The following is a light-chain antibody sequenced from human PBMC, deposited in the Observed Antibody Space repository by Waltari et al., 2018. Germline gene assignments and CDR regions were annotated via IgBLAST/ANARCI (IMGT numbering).Light chain of an antibody. CDR1: SSDVGAYDY. CDR3: CSFGGGYPVV. CDR2: DVN. J-gene: IGLJ3*02. Sequence: QSALTQPRSVSGSPGQSVTISCTGTSSDVGAYDYVPWYQPHPGKAPKFMIYDVNKRPAGVPDRFSGSKSGNTASLTISGLQAEDEADYYCCSFGGGYPVVFGGGTTLTVL. V-gene: IGLV2-11*01.